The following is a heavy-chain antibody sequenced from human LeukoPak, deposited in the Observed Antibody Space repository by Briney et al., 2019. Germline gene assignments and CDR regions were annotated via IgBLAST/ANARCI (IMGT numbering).Heavy chain of an antibody. Sequence: SETLSLTRIVSLGSISCYLWSWIRQPPGKGVEWMGQIYHSGSTNYNPPLKSRVTIPVVTSKNQFSLKLSSVTAADTAVYYCAREVRYFDWTDYYYYDGMDVWGQGTTVTVSS. V-gene: IGHV4-34*01. CDR2: IYHSGST. J-gene: IGHJ6*01. D-gene: IGHD3-9*01. CDR3: AREVRYFDWTDYYYYDGMDV. CDR1: LGSISCYL.